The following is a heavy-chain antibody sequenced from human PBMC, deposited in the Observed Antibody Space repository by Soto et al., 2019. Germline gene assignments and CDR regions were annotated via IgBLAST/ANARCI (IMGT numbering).Heavy chain of an antibody. CDR1: GGSISSGDYY. V-gene: IGHV4-30-4*01. D-gene: IGHD2-15*01. J-gene: IGHJ6*02. Sequence: QVQLQESGPGLVKPSQTLSVTCTVSGGSISSGDYYWSWIRLPPGKGLEWIGYIYYSGNTYYNPSLKSRVTISVDTSKNQFSLKLSSVTAADTAVYYCARDPSGGSSYYYYGMDVWGQGTTVTVSS. CDR2: IYYSGNT. CDR3: ARDPSGGSSYYYYGMDV.